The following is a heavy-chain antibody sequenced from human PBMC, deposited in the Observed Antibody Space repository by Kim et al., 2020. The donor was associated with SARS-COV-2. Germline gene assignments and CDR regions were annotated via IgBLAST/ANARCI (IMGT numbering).Heavy chain of an antibody. D-gene: IGHD3-3*01. J-gene: IGHJ4*02. Sequence: GGSLRLSCAASGFTFSSYAMHWVRQAPGKGLEWVAVISYDGSNKYYADSVKGRFTISRDNSKNTLYLQMNSLRAEDTAVYYCARDTGYDFWSGQGFDYWGQGTLVTVSS. CDR1: GFTFSSYA. CDR3: ARDTGYDFWSGQGFDY. V-gene: IGHV3-30-3*01. CDR2: ISYDGSNK.